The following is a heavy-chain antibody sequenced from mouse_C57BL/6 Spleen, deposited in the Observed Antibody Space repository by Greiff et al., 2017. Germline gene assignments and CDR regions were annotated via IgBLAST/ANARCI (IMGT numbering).Heavy chain of an antibody. Sequence: EVKLMESGGGLVKPGGSLKLSCAASGFTFSSYAMSWVRQTPEKRLEWVATISDGGSYTYYPDNVKGRFTISRDNAKNNLYLQMSHLKSEDTAMYYCAEGKFYYDYPWFAYWGQGTLVTVSA. CDR2: ISDGGSYT. CDR3: AEGKFYYDYPWFAY. V-gene: IGHV5-4*03. CDR1: GFTFSSYA. D-gene: IGHD2-4*01. J-gene: IGHJ3*01.